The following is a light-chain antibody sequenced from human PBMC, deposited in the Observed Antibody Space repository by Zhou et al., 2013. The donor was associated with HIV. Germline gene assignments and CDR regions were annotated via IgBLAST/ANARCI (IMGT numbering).Light chain of an antibody. Sequence: DIQLTQSPSLLAASVGDRVTITCRASPGIDRYLAWYQQRPGKAPKLLIYDVSNLETGVPSRFSGSGSGTDFTFTISSLQPEDIATYFCQQYDNLLLTFGPGTKVDIK. CDR1: PGIDRY. J-gene: IGKJ3*01. CDR2: DVS. CDR3: QQYDNLLLT. V-gene: IGKV1-33*01.